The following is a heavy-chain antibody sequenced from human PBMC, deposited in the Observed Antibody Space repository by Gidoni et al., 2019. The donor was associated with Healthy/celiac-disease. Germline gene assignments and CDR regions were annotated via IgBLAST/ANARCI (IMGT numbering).Heavy chain of an antibody. Sequence: EVQLVQSGAEVKKPGESLKISCKGSGYSFTSYWIGWVRQMPGKGLEWMGIIYPCYSYTRYSPSFQGQVTIPADKSISTAYLEWSSLKASDTAMYYCARHGVYFDWLPYQGVDYWGQGTLVTVSS. V-gene: IGHV5-51*01. CDR3: ARHGVYFDWLPYQGVDY. J-gene: IGHJ4*02. CDR1: GYSFTSYW. D-gene: IGHD3-9*01. CDR2: IYPCYSYT.